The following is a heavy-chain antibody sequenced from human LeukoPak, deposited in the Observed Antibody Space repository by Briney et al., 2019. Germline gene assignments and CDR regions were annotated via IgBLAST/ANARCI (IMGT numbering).Heavy chain of an antibody. CDR2: IYYSGST. CDR1: GGSISSSSYY. D-gene: IGHD3-16*02. J-gene: IGHJ4*02. Sequence: PSETLSLTCTVSGGSISSSSYYWGWIRQPPGKGLEWIGSIYYSGSTYYNPSLKSRVTISEDTSKNQFSLKLSSVTAADTAVYYCARGGDDYVWGSYRFWGQGTLVTVSS. CDR3: ARGGDDYVWGSYRF. V-gene: IGHV4-39*07.